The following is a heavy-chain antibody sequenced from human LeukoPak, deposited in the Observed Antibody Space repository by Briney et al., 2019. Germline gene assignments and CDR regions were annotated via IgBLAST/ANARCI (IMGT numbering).Heavy chain of an antibody. Sequence: SETLSLTCTVSGGSISSNFYYWVWIRQPPGKGLEWIGSIHYCGSTFDQPTLTSRFTVSVHTSKNQFSLKLSTVTAADTAGYCCARDAMDYDILTGAKPVYWGQGGLVTVSS. CDR1: GGSISSNFYY. J-gene: IGHJ4*02. V-gene: IGHV4-39*07. CDR3: ARDAMDYDILTGAKPVY. CDR2: IHYCGST. D-gene: IGHD3-9*01.